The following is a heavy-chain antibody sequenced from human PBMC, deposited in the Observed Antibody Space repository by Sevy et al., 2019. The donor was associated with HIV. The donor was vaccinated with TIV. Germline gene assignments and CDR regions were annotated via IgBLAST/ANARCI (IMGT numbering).Heavy chain of an antibody. CDR3: ARDHNPTAKTYYYGSRSYWNWFDP. D-gene: IGHD3-10*01. CDR2: INHSGST. V-gene: IGHV4-34*01. CDR1: GGSFSGYY. Sequence: SESLSLTCAVYGGSFSGYYWSWIRQPPGKGLEWIGEINHSGSTNYNPSSKSRVTISVDTSKNQFSLKLSSVTAADTAVYYCARDHNPTAKTYYYGSRSYWNWFDPWGQGTLVTVSS. J-gene: IGHJ5*02.